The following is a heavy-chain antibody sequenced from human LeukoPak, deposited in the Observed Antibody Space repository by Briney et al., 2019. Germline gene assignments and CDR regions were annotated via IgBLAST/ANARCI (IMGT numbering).Heavy chain of an antibody. CDR1: GGTFSSYA. CDR2: IIPIFGTA. CDR3: ARGGLGEYCSSTSCYDPFDY. V-gene: IGHV1-69*06. D-gene: IGHD2-2*01. Sequence: GASVTVSCKASGGTFSSYAISWVRQAPGQGLEWMGGIIPIFGTANYAQKFQGRVTITADKSTSTAYMELSSLRCEDTAVYYCARGGLGEYCSSTSCYDPFDYWGQGTLVTVSS. J-gene: IGHJ4*02.